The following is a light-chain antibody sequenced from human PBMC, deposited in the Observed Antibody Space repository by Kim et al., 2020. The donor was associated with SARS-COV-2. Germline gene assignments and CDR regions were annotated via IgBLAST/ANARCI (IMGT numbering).Light chain of an antibody. V-gene: IGLV3-19*01. Sequence: ALGQTVRITVQRDGLRRYYASWNQLKTGQAPVLINYDKDNRTSGIPDRFSGSSSGNTAALTDTGAQAEDEADYYCNSRDSSGNHVVVGGGTQLTVL. CDR3: NSRDSSGNHVV. CDR1: GLRRYY. J-gene: IGLJ7*01. CDR2: DKD.